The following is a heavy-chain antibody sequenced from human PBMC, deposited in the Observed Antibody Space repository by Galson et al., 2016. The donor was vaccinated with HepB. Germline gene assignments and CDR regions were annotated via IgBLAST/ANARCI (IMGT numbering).Heavy chain of an antibody. CDR1: GFTFSDYW. J-gene: IGHJ4*02. CDR3: ARLNWSDGYFDH. CDR2: INQDGTDK. Sequence: SLRLSCAASGFTFSDYWMTWVRQAPGKGLEWVANINQDGTDKKYVDSVKGRFAISRDNARNSLYLQMNSLRAEDTAVYYCARLNWSDGYFDHWGQGTLVTVSS. D-gene: IGHD1-1*01. V-gene: IGHV3-7*03.